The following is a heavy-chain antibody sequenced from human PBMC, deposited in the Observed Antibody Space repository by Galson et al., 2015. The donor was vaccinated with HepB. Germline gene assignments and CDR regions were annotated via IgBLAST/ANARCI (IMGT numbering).Heavy chain of an antibody. D-gene: IGHD3-10*01. CDR1: GFTVSSNY. J-gene: IGHJ3*02. V-gene: IGHV3-66*02. CDR2: IYSGGST. Sequence: SLRLSCAASGFTVSSNYMSWVRQAPGKGLEWVSVIYSGGSTYYADSVKGRFTISRDNSKNTLYLQMNSLRAEDTAVYYCASAFPRGVIRFNAFDIWGQGTMVTVSS. CDR3: ASAFPRGVIRFNAFDI.